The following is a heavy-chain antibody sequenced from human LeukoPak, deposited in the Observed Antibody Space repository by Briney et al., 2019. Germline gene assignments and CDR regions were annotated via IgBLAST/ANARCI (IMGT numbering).Heavy chain of an antibody. J-gene: IGHJ4*02. CDR3: ARGSGDWSGYLAFDY. CDR2: IYYSGST. Sequence: TSETLSLTCTVSGGSISSGDYYWSWIRQPPGKGLEWIGYIYYSGSTYYNPSLKSRVTISVDASKNQFSLKLSSVTAADTAVYYCARGSGDWSGYLAFDYWGQGTLVTVSS. D-gene: IGHD3-3*01. CDR1: GGSISSGDYY. V-gene: IGHV4-30-4*08.